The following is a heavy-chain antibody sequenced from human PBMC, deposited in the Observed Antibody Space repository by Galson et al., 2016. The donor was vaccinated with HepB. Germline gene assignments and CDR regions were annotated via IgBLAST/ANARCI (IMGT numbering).Heavy chain of an antibody. V-gene: IGHV3-7*03. CDR2: TNEDTRRT. CDR1: GLTFSRHW. J-gene: IGHJ4*02. CDR3: AREGRCTAGRCYTDY. Sequence: SLRLSCAASGLTFSRHWMTWVRQGPGKGLEWVANTNEDTRRTFYADSVKGRFTVSRDHAKNSLYLHMYDLRGDDTAVYFCAREGRCTAGRCYTDYWGQGTLVTVSS. D-gene: IGHD2-8*02.